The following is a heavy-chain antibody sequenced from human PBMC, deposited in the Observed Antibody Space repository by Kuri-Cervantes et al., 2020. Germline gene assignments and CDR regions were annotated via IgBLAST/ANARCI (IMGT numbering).Heavy chain of an antibody. CDR3: ARDSDYYGSGSYYPFGYYYYYMGV. Sequence: ASVKVSCKASGYTFTSYGISWVRQAPGQGLEWMGWISAYNGNTNYAQKLQGRVTMTTDTSTSTAYMELRSLRSDDTAVYYCARDSDYYGSGSYYPFGYYYYYMGVWGKGTTVTVSS. CDR2: ISAYNGNT. D-gene: IGHD3-10*01. CDR1: GYTFTSYG. J-gene: IGHJ6*03. V-gene: IGHV1-18*01.